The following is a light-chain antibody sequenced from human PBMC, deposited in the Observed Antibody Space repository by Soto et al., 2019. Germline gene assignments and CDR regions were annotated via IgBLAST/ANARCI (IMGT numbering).Light chain of an antibody. CDR3: QQSYRTPIT. CDR1: QSISTF. J-gene: IGKJ5*01. CDR2: AAS. Sequence: DIQMTQSPSSLSASVGDIVNITCRATQSISTFLNWYPQTLGKAPNXXIYAASGLQSGVPSRFSCSGAGPDCTRAIGSLQPEDVSTDYCQQSYRTPITFCQGTRLEIK. V-gene: IGKV1-39*01.